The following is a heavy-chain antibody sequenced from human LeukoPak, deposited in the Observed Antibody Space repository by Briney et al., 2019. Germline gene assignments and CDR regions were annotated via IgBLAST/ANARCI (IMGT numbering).Heavy chain of an antibody. V-gene: IGHV1-2*02. J-gene: IGHJ4*02. CDR2: INPNSGGT. CDR1: GYTFTGYY. D-gene: IGHD3-22*01. Sequence: ASVKVPCKASGYTFTGYYMHWVRQAPGQGLEWMGWINPNSGGTNYAQRFQGRVTMTRDTSISTAYMELSRLRSDDTAVYYCARAVYYDSSGYYPGGHYFDYWGQGTLVTVSS. CDR3: ARAVYYDSSGYYPGGHYFDY.